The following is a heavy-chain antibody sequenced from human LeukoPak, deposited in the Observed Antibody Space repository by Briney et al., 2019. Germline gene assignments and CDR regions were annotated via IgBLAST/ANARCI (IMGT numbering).Heavy chain of an antibody. V-gene: IGHV4-39*07. Sequence: SETLSLSCTVSGGSISSSSYYWGWIRQPPGKGLEWIGSIYYSGSTYYNPSLKSRVTISVDTSKNQFSLKLSSVTAADTAVYYCARLCRGNYVNYWGQGTLVSVSS. D-gene: IGHD3-10*02. CDR2: IYYSGST. CDR3: ARLCRGNYVNY. J-gene: IGHJ4*02. CDR1: GGSISSSSYY.